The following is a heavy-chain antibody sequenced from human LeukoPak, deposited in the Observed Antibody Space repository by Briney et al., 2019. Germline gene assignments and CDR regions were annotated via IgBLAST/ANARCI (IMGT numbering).Heavy chain of an antibody. CDR3: ARDLEAVAGYFDY. CDR1: GFTFSDYY. V-gene: IGHV3-11*01. D-gene: IGHD6-19*01. J-gene: IGHJ4*02. Sequence: GGSLRLSCAASGFTFSDYYMSWIRQAPGKGLEWVPYISSSGSTIYYADSVKGRFTISRDNAKNSLYLQMNSLRAEDTAVYYCARDLEAVAGYFDYWGQGTLVTVSS. CDR2: ISSSGSTI.